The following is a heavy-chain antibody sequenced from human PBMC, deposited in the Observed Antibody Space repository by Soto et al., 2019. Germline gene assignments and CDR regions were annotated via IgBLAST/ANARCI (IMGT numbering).Heavy chain of an antibody. CDR3: ARDPPYSNYVGYYHGMDV. CDR2: IIPIFGTA. J-gene: IGHJ6*02. Sequence: QVQLVQSGAEVKKPGSSVKVSCKASGGTFSSYAISWVRQAPGQGLEWMGGIIPIFGTANYAQKFQGRVTITADESTSTAYMELSSLRSEDTAVYYCARDPPYSNYVGYYHGMDVWGQGTTVTVSS. CDR1: GGTFSSYA. V-gene: IGHV1-69*01. D-gene: IGHD4-4*01.